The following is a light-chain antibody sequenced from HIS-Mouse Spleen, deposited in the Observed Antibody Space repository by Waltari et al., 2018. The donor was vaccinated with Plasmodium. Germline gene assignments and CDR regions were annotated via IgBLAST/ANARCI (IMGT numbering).Light chain of an antibody. Sequence: QSALPQPASVSGSPGQSITISCTGTSSDVGSYNLAPWYQQHPGKAPNLMIYEGSKRPSGVSNRFSGSKSGNTASLTISGLQAEDEADYYCCSYAGSSTFVVFGGGTKLTVL. CDR2: EGS. CDR1: SSDVGSYNL. V-gene: IGLV2-23*03. CDR3: CSYAGSSTFVV. J-gene: IGLJ2*01.